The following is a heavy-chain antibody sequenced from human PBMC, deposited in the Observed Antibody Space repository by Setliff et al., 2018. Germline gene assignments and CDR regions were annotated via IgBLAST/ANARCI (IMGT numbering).Heavy chain of an antibody. CDR1: GGSISDYY. CDR2: IYYSGST. V-gene: IGHV4-59*01. CDR3: ARYPNSSSWPNWFDP. J-gene: IGHJ5*02. D-gene: IGHD6-13*01. Sequence: PSETLSLTCGGYGGSISDYYWSWIRQPPGKGLEWIGYIYYSGSTDYNPSLKSRVTISVDTSKNQFSLKLSSVTAADTAVYYCARYPNSSSWPNWFDPWGQGTLVTVSS.